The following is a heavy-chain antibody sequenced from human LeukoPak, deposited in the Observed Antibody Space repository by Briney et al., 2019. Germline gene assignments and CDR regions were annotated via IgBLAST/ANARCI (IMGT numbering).Heavy chain of an antibody. Sequence: SETLSLTCTVSGGSVSNYYWSWIRQSPGKGLEWIGYIYYTETSYNPSLKSRVTITADTSKNQFSLKLYSVTAADTAAYYFARRGEKKRWLQSDKIDYWGQRTLVTVSS. CDR2: IYYTET. J-gene: IGHJ4*02. CDR3: ARRGEKKRWLQSDKIDY. V-gene: IGHV4-59*02. D-gene: IGHD5-24*01. CDR1: GGSVSNYY.